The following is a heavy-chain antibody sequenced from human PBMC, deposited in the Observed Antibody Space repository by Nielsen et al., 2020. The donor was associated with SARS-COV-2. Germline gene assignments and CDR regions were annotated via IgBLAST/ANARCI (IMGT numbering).Heavy chain of an antibody. J-gene: IGHJ6*03. V-gene: IGHV1-46*01. Sequence: ASVKVSCKASGYTFTSYYMHWVRQAPGQGLEWMGIINPSGGSTSYAQKFQGRVTMTRDTSASTAYMELSSLRSEDTAVYYCAGVWNYDFNYYYMDVWGKGTTVTVSS. CDR2: INPSGGST. CDR1: GYTFTSYY. D-gene: IGHD1-7*01. CDR3: AGVWNYDFNYYYMDV.